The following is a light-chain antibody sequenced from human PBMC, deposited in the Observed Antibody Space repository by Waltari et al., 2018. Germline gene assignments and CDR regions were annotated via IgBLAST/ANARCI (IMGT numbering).Light chain of an antibody. V-gene: IGKV1-5*01. CDR2: DGS. Sequence: IAMTQSPSTLSASVGDSVTITCRASQNIGTWVAWYQQKPGKAPKLLIFDGSTLESGVPSRFSGSASGTDFTLTINSLQPDDFASYFCQQYNSYLSSFGHGTKLEI. J-gene: IGKJ2*01. CDR1: QNIGTW. CDR3: QQYNSYLSS.